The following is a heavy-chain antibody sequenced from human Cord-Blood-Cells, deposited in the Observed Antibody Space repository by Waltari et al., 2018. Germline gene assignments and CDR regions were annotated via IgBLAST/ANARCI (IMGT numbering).Heavy chain of an antibody. Sequence: QVQLQQWGAGLLKPSETLSLTCAVYGGSFSGYSWSWIRQPPGKGLEWIGESNHSGSTNYTPSLKSRVTISVDTSKNQFSLKLSSVTAADTAVYYCASLAARGDYWGQGTLVTVSS. CDR2: SNHSGST. D-gene: IGHD6-6*01. CDR3: ASLAARGDY. CDR1: GGSFSGYS. V-gene: IGHV4-34*01. J-gene: IGHJ4*02.